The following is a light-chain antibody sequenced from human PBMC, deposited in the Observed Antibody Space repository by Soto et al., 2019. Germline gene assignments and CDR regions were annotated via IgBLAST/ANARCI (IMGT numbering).Light chain of an antibody. CDR3: QQYGSSPKT. V-gene: IGKV3-20*01. CDR2: GAS. CDR1: QSLTDNY. Sequence: EIVLTQSPGTLSLSPGERATLSCRASQSLTDNYLAWYQHKPGQAPRLLIYGASSRATGIPDRFSGSGSGTDFTLTISRLEPEDFAVYYCQQYGSSPKTFGQGTKVDIK. J-gene: IGKJ1*01.